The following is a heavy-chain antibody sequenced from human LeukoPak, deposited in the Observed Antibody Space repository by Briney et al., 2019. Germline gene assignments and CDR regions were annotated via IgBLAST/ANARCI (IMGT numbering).Heavy chain of an antibody. D-gene: IGHD2-21*01. CDR3: ARVAGNCGGDCYRLLY. CDR2: INPNSGNT. V-gene: IGHV1-8*02. Sequence: GASVKVSCKASGYTFTGYYMHWVRQAPGQGLEWMGRINPNSGNTGYAQKFQGRVTVTRNISITTAYMELTNLRSEDTAVYYCARVAGNCGGDCYRLLYWGQGTLVTVSS. J-gene: IGHJ4*02. CDR1: GYTFTGYY.